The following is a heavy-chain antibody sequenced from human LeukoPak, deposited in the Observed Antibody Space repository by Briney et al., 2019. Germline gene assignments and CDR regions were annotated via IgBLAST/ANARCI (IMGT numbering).Heavy chain of an antibody. V-gene: IGHV4-31*03. CDR3: ARVNPGPMFGFGGGFDY. Sequence: SQTLSLTCTVSGGSISSGGYYWSWIRQHPGKGLEWIGYIYYSGSTYYNPSLKSRVTISVDTSKNQFPLKLSSVTAADTAVYYCARVNPGPMFGFGGGFDYWGQGTLVTVSS. J-gene: IGHJ4*02. CDR1: GGSISSGGYY. CDR2: IYYSGST. D-gene: IGHD3-16*01.